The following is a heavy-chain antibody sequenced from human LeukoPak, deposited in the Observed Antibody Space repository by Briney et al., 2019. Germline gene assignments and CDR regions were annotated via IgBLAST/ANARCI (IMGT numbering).Heavy chain of an antibody. V-gene: IGHV1-2*02. D-gene: IGHD4-23*01. Sequence: ASVKVSCKASGYTFTGYYMHWVRQAPGQGLEWMGWINPNSGDTNYAQKFQGRVTMTRDTSISTVYMELSSLTSEDAAVYYCARAPGYGGNSDYWGQGTLVTVSS. CDR3: ARAPGYGGNSDY. CDR2: INPNSGDT. CDR1: GYTFTGYY. J-gene: IGHJ4*02.